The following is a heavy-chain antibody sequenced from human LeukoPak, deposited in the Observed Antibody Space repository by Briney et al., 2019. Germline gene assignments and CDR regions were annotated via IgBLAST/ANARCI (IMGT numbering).Heavy chain of an antibody. J-gene: IGHJ6*03. CDR1: GGSISSGDYY. CDR3: ASGGEASSNYYYYYYMDV. D-gene: IGHD3-10*01. CDR2: IYYSGST. V-gene: IGHV4-30-4*08. Sequence: LRLSCAASGGSISSGDYYWSWIRQPPGKGLEWIGYIYYSGSTYYNPSLKSRVTISVDTSKNQFSLKLSSVTAADTAVYYCASGGEASSNYYYYYYMDVWGKGTTVTVSS.